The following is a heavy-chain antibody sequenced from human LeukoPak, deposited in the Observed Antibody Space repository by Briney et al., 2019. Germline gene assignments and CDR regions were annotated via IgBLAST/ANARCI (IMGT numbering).Heavy chain of an antibody. J-gene: IGHJ4*02. CDR1: GFTFDIYG. Sequence: QPGGSLRLSCAASGFTFDIYGMSWVRLAPGKGLEWVSTITGSGGTTYFADSVKGRFIISRDNSKNTLYLQMNSLRVEDTAVYYCARGGGVMDYWGQGTLVTVSS. CDR2: ITGSGGTT. CDR3: ARGGGVMDY. D-gene: IGHD3-16*01. V-gene: IGHV3-23*01.